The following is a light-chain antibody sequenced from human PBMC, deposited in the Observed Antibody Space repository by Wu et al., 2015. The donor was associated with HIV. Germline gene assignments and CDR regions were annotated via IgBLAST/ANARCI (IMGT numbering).Light chain of an antibody. CDR1: HSVSGNY. V-gene: IGKV3-20*01. Sequence: EIVLTQSPGTLSLSPGNRATLSCRASHSVSGNYLAWYHQKPGQAPRLLIFGASTRATGIPDRFNGSGSGTDFTLTISRLEPEDFAMYYCQHYGYSPWTFGQGTRVEIK. CDR3: QHYGYSPWT. CDR2: GAS. J-gene: IGKJ1*01.